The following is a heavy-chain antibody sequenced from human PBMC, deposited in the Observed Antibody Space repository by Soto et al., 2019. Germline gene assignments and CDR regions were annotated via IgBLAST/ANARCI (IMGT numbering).Heavy chain of an antibody. CDR2: INTNSGGT. Sequence: ASVKVSCKASGYTFTGYYMHWVRQAPGQGLERMGCINTNSGGTNYAQKFQGWVTMTRDTSISTAYMELSRLRSDDTAVYYCARDQGGSGSYGINTYYYFYMDVWGKGSTVTVSS. CDR3: ARDQGGSGSYGINTYYYFYMDV. CDR1: GYTFTGYY. V-gene: IGHV1-2*04. D-gene: IGHD3-10*01. J-gene: IGHJ6*03.